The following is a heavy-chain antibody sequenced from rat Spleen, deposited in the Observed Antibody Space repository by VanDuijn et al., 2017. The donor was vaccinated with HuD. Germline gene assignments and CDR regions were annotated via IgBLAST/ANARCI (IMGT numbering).Heavy chain of an antibody. V-gene: IGHV5-22*01. CDR2: ISYEGSST. CDR3: ARQGTRWYYFDY. J-gene: IGHJ2*01. CDR1: GFTFSDYY. Sequence: EVQLVESDGGLVQPGRSLKLSCAASGFTFSDYYMAWVRQAPKKGLEWVASISYEGSSTYYGDSVKGRFTISRDNAKNTLYLQMDSLRSEDTATYYCARQGTRWYYFDYWGQGVMVTVSS. D-gene: IGHD1-1*01.